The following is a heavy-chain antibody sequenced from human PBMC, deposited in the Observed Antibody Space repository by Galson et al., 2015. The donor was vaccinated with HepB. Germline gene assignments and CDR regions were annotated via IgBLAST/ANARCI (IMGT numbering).Heavy chain of an antibody. CDR3: TTGFAVTAPYYYYYGMDV. CDR2: IKSKTDGGTT. Sequence: SLRLSCAASGFTFSNAWMSWVRQAPGKGLEWVGRIKSKTDGGTTDYAAPVKGRFTISRDDSKNTLYLQMNSLKTEDTAVYYCTTGFAVTAPYYYYYGMDVWGQGTTVTVSS. CDR1: GFTFSNAW. J-gene: IGHJ6*02. V-gene: IGHV3-15*01. D-gene: IGHD4-11*01.